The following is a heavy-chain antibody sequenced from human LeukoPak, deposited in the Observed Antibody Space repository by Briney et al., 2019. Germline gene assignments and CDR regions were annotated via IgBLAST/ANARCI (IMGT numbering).Heavy chain of an antibody. CDR2: INHSGST. J-gene: IGHJ5*02. CDR1: GGSFSGYY. Sequence: SETLSVTCAVYGGSFSGYYWSWIRQPPGKGLEWIGEINHSGSTNYNPSLKSRVTISVDTSKNQFSLKLSSVTAADTAVYYCARRFYDYVWGSYRPWGQGTLVTVSS. CDR3: ARRFYDYVWGSYRP. V-gene: IGHV4-34*01. D-gene: IGHD3-16*02.